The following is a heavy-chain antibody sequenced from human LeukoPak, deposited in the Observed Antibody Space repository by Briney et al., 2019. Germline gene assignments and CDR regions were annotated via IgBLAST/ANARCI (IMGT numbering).Heavy chain of an antibody. CDR1: GNSISSGYY. Sequence: SETLSLTCSVSGNSISSGYYWGWVRQPPREGLEWIGSIYHSGTTHYNPSLKSQVTISVDTSKNRFSLKLPSVTAADTAVSYCARSSGNYEFWSGYSFWGQGTLVTVSS. J-gene: IGHJ4*02. V-gene: IGHV4-38-2*02. D-gene: IGHD3-3*01. CDR3: ARSSGNYEFWSGYSF. CDR2: IYHSGTT.